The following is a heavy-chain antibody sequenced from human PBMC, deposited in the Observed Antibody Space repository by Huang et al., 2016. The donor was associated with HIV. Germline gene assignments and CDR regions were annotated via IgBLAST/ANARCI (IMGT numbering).Heavy chain of an antibody. V-gene: IGHV4-61*01. CDR3: AREAPGVGLTY. CDR2: IYDSGST. D-gene: IGHD1-26*01. Sequence: QVQLQESGPGLVKPSETLSLTCTVSGGSVSSGSYYWSWIRQPPGKGLEWSGYIYDSGSTNYNPSLKSRVTISVDTSKNQFSLKLSSVTAADTAVYYCAREAPGVGLTYWGQGTLVTVSS. J-gene: IGHJ4*02. CDR1: GGSVSSGSYY.